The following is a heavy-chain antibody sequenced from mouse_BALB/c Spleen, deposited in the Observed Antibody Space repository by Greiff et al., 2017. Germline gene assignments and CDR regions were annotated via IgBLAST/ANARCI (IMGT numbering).Heavy chain of an antibody. CDR3: ARWGWLLMDY. D-gene: IGHD2-3*01. CDR1: GYTFTSYW. V-gene: IGHV1S81*02. Sequence: QVQLQQPGAELVKPGASVKLSCKASGYTFTSYWMHWVKQRPGQGLEWIGEINPSNVRTNYNEKFKSKATLTVDKSSSTAYMQLSSLTSEDSAVYYCARWGWLLMDYWGQGTSVTVSS. CDR2: INPSNVRT. J-gene: IGHJ4*01.